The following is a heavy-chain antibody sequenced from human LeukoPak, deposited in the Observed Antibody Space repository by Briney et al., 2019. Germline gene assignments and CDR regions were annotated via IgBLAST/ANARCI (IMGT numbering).Heavy chain of an antibody. CDR3: AKGLRTGVGPYMGYHYYMDV. Sequence: GGSLRLSCAASGFTFSSYAMSWVRQAPGKGLKWVSTINDNGEGTYYADSVKGRFTISRDNSYNTVSLQMNSLRDEDTGVYYCAKGLRTGVGPYMGYHYYMDVWGKGATVTVSS. CDR1: GFTFSSYA. V-gene: IGHV3-23*01. D-gene: IGHD3-16*01. CDR2: INDNGEGT. J-gene: IGHJ6*03.